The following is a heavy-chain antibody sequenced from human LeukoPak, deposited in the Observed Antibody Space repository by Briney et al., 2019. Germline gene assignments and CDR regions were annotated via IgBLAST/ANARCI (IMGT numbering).Heavy chain of an antibody. Sequence: TLSLTCTVSGGSISSSSYYWSWIRQPPGKGLEWFGYIYYSGTTYYNPSLKSRATISLDTSKNQFTLKVTSVTAADTAVYYCARDRGYSYGLXXXWGQXTLXT. CDR1: GGSISSSSYY. J-gene: IGHJ4*02. CDR2: IYYSGTT. V-gene: IGHV4-30-4*08. D-gene: IGHD5-18*01. CDR3: ARDRGYSYGLXXX.